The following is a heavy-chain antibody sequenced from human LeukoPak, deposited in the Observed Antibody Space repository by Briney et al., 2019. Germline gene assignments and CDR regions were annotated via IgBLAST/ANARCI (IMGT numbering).Heavy chain of an antibody. V-gene: IGHV4-34*01. Sequence: SETLSLTCAVYGGSFSGFYWTWIHQPPGKGLEWIGQINHNRNTHYNPSLKSRVTISVDTSKNQFSLKLSSVTAADTAVYYCARVPKYFDLWGRGTLVTVSS. J-gene: IGHJ2*01. CDR3: ARVPKYFDL. CDR1: GGSFSGFY. CDR2: INHNRNT.